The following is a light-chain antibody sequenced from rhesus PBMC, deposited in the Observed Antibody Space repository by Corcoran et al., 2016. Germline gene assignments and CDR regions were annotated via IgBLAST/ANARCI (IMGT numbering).Light chain of an antibody. CDR2: AAS. Sequence: DIQMTQSPSSLSVSVGDRVTITCRASENVNNYSHWFQQKPGKAPKLLIYAASTLQSGVPSRFSGSGSGTDYTFTISSLQPEDVATYYCQHSYGTPFTFGPGTKLDIK. CDR3: QHSYGTPFT. V-gene: IGKV1-74*01. J-gene: IGKJ3*01. CDR1: ENVNNY.